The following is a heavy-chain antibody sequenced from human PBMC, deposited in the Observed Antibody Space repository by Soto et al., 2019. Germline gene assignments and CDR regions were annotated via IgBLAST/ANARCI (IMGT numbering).Heavy chain of an antibody. CDR1: GFTFSSYW. D-gene: IGHD6-6*01. CDR3: ARDGVYSSSSFDPFWFDP. Sequence: GGSLRLSCAASGFTFSSYWMSWVRQAPGKGLEWVANIKQDGSEKYYVDSVKGRFTISRDNAKNSLYLQMNSLRAEDTAVYYCARDGVYSSSSFDPFWFDPWGQGTLVTVSS. CDR2: IKQDGSEK. V-gene: IGHV3-7*01. J-gene: IGHJ5*02.